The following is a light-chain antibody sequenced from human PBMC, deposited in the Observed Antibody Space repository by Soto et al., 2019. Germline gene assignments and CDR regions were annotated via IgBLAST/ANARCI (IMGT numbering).Light chain of an antibody. Sequence: EVVMTQSPATLSVSPGERATLSCWASQSVSTKFAWYQQKPGQAPRLLIYDASNRATGIPARFSGSGSGTDFALTISRLEPEDCGVYYCQQYAGSPPITFGQGTRLEIK. CDR3: QQYAGSPPIT. J-gene: IGKJ5*01. CDR1: QSVSTK. CDR2: DAS. V-gene: IGKV3D-15*02.